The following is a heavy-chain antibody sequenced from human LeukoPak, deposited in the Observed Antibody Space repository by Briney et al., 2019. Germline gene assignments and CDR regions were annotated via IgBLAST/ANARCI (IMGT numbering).Heavy chain of an antibody. J-gene: IGHJ4*02. CDR2: ISYDGSNK. D-gene: IGHD2-2*02. Sequence: GGSLRLSCAASGFTFSSYAMHWVRQAPGKGLEWVAVISYDGSNKYYADSVKGRFTISRDNSKNTLYLQMNSLRAEDTAVYYCARDRTRWDIVVVPPAIFDYWGQGTLVTVSS. CDR3: ARDRTRWDIVVVPPAIFDY. CDR1: GFTFSSYA. V-gene: IGHV3-30-3*01.